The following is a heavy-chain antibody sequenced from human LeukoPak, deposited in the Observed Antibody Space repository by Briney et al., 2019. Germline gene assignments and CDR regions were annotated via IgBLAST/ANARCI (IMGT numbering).Heavy chain of an antibody. CDR2: ISYDGNNK. CDR3: AREIDY. CDR1: GFTFSSYA. V-gene: IGHV3-30-3*01. Sequence: GGSLRLSCAASGFTFSSYAMHWVRQAPGKGLEWVAVISYDGNNKYYADSVKGRFTISRDNSKNTLYLQMNSLRAEDTAVYYCAREIDYWGQGTLVTVSS. J-gene: IGHJ4*02.